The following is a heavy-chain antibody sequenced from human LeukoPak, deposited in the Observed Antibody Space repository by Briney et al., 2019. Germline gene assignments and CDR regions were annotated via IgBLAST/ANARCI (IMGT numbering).Heavy chain of an antibody. J-gene: IGHJ4*02. CDR2: IYYRGST. D-gene: IGHD3-10*01. V-gene: IGHV4-59*01. CDR1: GGSTSSYY. Sequence: SETLSLTCTVSGGSTSSYYWSWIRQPPGKGLEWIGYIYYRGSTNYNPSLKSRVIISVDTSKNQFSLKLSSVTAADTAVYYCARAPPPTYYYGSGPFDYWGQGTLVTVSS. CDR3: ARAPPPTYYYGSGPFDY.